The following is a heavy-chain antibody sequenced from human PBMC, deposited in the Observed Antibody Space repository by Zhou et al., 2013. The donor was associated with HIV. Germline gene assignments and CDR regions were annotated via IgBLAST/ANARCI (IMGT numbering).Heavy chain of an antibody. CDR1: GGTFSSYA. CDR3: ARTREPSSPDLQP. Sequence: QVQLVQSGAEVKKPGSSVKVSCKASGGTFSSYAISWVRQAPGQGLEWMGWINPNSGGTNYAQKFQGRVTMTRSTSISTVYMELISLRSDETAIFYCARTREPSSPDLQPWGQGTPGSPSPQ. V-gene: IGHV1-2*02. CDR2: INPNSGGT. D-gene: IGHD2-2*01. J-gene: IGHJ1*01.